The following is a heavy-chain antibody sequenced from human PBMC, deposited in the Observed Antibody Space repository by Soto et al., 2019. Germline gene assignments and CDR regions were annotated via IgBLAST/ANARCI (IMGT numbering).Heavy chain of an antibody. CDR3: AKMTSDSYGRNYGMDV. CDR2: LSDSGVSP. D-gene: IGHD5-18*01. J-gene: IGHJ6*02. V-gene: IGHV3-23*01. Sequence: GGSLRLSCAGSGFPFSSYAMSWVRQAPEKGLEWVSALSDSGVSPYYADSVKGRFTISRDNSKNTLYLQMDSLRVEDTALYYCAKMTSDSYGRNYGMDVWGQGTTVTVSS. CDR1: GFPFSSYA.